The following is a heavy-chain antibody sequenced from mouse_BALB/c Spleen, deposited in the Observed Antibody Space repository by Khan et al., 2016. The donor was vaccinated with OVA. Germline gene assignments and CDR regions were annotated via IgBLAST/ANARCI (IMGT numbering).Heavy chain of an antibody. CDR3: ARGNYCGSNSWFVY. D-gene: IGHD1-1*01. V-gene: IGHV9-3*02. CDR1: GYTFTNYG. J-gene: IGHJ3*01. Sequence: QIQLVQSGPELKKPGETVKISCKASGYTFTNYGMNWVKQAPGKGLKWMGWINTNTGEPTYAEEFKGRFAFSLETSASTAYLQINNLKNEDTATFCCARGNYCGSNSWFVYWGQGTLVTVSA. CDR2: INTNTGEP.